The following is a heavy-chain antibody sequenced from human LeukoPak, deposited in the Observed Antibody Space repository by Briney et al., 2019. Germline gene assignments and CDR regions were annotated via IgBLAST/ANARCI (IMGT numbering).Heavy chain of an antibody. CDR2: INHSGST. D-gene: IGHD5-12*01. CDR1: GGSLSGYY. V-gene: IGHV4-34*01. Sequence: PSETLSLTCAVYGGSLSGYYWSWIRQPPGKGLEWIGEINHSGSTNYNPSLKSRVTISVDTSKNQFSLKLSSVTAADTAVYYCARENVDIVATIRVYYFDYWGQGTLVTVSS. CDR3: ARENVDIVATIRVYYFDY. J-gene: IGHJ4*02.